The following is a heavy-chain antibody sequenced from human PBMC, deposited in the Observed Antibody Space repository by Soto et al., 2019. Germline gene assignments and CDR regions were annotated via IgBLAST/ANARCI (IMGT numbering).Heavy chain of an antibody. CDR2: ISYDGSNK. CDR3: ATVGPIGSFDP. CDR1: GFTFSSYG. J-gene: IGHJ5*02. V-gene: IGHV3-30*03. Sequence: QVQLVESGGGVVQPGRSLRLSCAASGFTFSSYGMHWVRQAPGKGLEWVAVISYDGSNKYYADSVKGRFTISRDNSKNTLYLQMNSLRAEDTAVYYCATVGPIGSFDPWGQGPLVTVSS. D-gene: IGHD1-26*01.